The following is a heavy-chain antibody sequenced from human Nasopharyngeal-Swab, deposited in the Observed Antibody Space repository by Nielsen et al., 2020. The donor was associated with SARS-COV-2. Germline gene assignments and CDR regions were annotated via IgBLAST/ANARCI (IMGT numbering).Heavy chain of an antibody. CDR3: ARGGYSSGWVVY. CDR2: IYHSGST. V-gene: IGHV4-39*07. Sequence: SETLSLTCTVSGGSISSNNFHWGWIRQPPGKGLEWIGSIYHSGSTYYNPSLKSRVTISVDTSKNQFSLKLSSVTAADTAVYYCARGGYSSGWVVYWGQGTLVTVSS. CDR1: GGSISSNNFH. D-gene: IGHD6-19*01. J-gene: IGHJ4*02.